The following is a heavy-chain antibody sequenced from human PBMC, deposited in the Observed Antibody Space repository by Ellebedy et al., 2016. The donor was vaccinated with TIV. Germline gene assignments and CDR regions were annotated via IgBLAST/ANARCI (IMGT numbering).Heavy chain of an antibody. Sequence: GGSLRLSCAASGFTFSSYGMHWVRQAPGKGLEWVAVISYDGSNKYYADSVKGRFTISRDNSKNTLYLQMNSLRAEDTAVYYCAKDGVYPDYGMDVWGQGTTVTVSS. CDR3: AKDGVYPDYGMDV. J-gene: IGHJ6*02. CDR2: ISYDGSNK. D-gene: IGHD3-16*01. CDR1: GFTFSSYG. V-gene: IGHV3-30*18.